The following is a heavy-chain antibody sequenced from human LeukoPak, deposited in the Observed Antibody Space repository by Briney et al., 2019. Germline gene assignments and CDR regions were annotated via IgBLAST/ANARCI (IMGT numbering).Heavy chain of an antibody. CDR3: AGRFADY. J-gene: IGHJ4*02. CDR2: ISSSSSTI. V-gene: IGHV3-48*01. Sequence: GGSLRLSCAASGFTFSSSSMNWVRQAPGKGLERVSYISSSSSTIYYADSVKGRFTISRGNAKNSLYLQMNSLRAEDTAVYYCAGRFADYWGQGTLVTVSS. CDR1: GFTFSSSS. D-gene: IGHD3-3*01.